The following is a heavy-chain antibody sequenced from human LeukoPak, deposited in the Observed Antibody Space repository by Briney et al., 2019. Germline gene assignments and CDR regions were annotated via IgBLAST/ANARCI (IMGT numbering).Heavy chain of an antibody. V-gene: IGHV4-59*01. Sequence: WLXXPXGKXLELILYIYYSGSTNYNPSLKSRVTISVDTSKNQFSLKLSSVTAADTAVYYCARETEWLIDYWGQGTLVTVSS. CDR2: IYYSGST. D-gene: IGHD6-19*01. CDR3: ARETEWLIDY. J-gene: IGHJ4*02.